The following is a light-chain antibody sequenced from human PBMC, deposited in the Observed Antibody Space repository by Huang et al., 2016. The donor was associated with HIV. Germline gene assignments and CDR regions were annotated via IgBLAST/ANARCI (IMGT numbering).Light chain of an antibody. J-gene: IGKJ1*01. CDR3: QQSYSTTTT. CDR1: QSISSY. Sequence: DIQMTQSPSSLSASVEDRVTITCRASQSISSYLNWYQQKPGKAPKLLIYAASSLQSGVPSRFSGSGSGTDFTLTISSLQPEDFATYYCQQSYSTTTTFGQGTKVEIK. V-gene: IGKV1-39*01. CDR2: AAS.